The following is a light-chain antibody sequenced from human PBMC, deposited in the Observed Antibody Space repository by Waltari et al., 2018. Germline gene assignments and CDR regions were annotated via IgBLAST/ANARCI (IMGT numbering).Light chain of an antibody. CDR3: LQDYNYPLT. J-gene: IGKJ4*01. CDR2: AAS. Sequence: AIQMTQSPSSLSASVGDRVTITCRASQGIRNDLGWDQQKPGKAPKLLIYAASSLQSGVPSSCSGSGSGTDFTLSISSLQPEDFATDYCLQDYNYPLTFGGGTKVEIK. CDR1: QGIRND. V-gene: IGKV1-6*01.